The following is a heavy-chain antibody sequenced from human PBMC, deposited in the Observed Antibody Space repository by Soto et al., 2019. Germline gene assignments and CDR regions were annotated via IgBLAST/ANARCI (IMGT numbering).Heavy chain of an antibody. CDR3: ARGQYYDFWSGYYTFIEGGNWFDP. D-gene: IGHD3-3*01. V-gene: IGHV3-30-3*01. CDR2: ISYDGSNK. J-gene: IGHJ5*02. Sequence: GGSLRLSCAASGFTFSSYAMHWVRQAPGKGLEWVAVISYDGSNKYYADYVKGRFTISRDNSKNTLYLQMNSLRAEDTAVYYCARGQYYDFWSGYYTFIEGGNWFDPWGQGTLVTVSS. CDR1: GFTFSSYA.